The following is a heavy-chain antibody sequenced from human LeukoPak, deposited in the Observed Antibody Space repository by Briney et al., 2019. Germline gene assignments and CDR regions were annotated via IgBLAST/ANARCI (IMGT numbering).Heavy chain of an antibody. CDR3: ARDYVVPAAIAGLGWFDP. V-gene: IGHV1-69*01. CDR1: GGTFSSYA. J-gene: IGHJ5*02. Sequence: SVKVSCKASGGTFSSYAISWVRQAPGQGLEWMRGIIPIFGTANYAQKFQGRVTITADESTSTAYMELSSLRSEDTAVYYCARDYVVPAAIAGLGWFDPWGQGTLVTVSS. D-gene: IGHD2-2*02. CDR2: IIPIFGTA.